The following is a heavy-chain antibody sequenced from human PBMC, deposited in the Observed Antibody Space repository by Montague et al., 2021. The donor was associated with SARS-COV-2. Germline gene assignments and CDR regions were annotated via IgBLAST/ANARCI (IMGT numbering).Heavy chain of an antibody. Sequence: SETLSLTCTVSGCSLSSSYWRWIRQPPGTGLEWIGYIYYSGSTNYNPSLKSRVTISVDTSKNQFSLNLSSVTAADTAVYYCARHVSGSLTHFHHWGQGSLVTVSS. CDR3: ARHVSGSLTHFHH. V-gene: IGHV4-59*08. D-gene: IGHD1-26*01. CDR1: GCSLSSSY. J-gene: IGHJ1*01. CDR2: IYYSGST.